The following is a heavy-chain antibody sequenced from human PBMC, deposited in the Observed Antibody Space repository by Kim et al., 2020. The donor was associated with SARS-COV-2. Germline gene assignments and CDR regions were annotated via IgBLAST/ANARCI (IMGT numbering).Heavy chain of an antibody. Sequence: GSTDYAQKFQGRVTMTRDTSTSTVYMELNSLRSEDTAVYYCARRGEGFDYWGQGTLVTVSS. CDR2: GST. J-gene: IGHJ4*02. V-gene: IGHV1-46*01. CDR3: ARRGEGFDY.